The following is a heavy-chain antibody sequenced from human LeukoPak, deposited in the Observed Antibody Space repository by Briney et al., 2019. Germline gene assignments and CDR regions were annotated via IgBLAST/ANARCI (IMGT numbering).Heavy chain of an antibody. CDR2: IYYSGST. V-gene: IGHV4-59*08. CDR3: ARLNFIVVVTEYYFDY. Sequence: PSETLSLTCTVSGGSISSYYWSWIRQPPGKGLEWIGYIYYSGSTNYNPSLKSRVTISVDTSKNQFSLKLSSVTAADTAVYYCARLNFIVVVTEYYFDYWGQGTLSPSPQ. CDR1: GGSISSYY. J-gene: IGHJ4*02. D-gene: IGHD2-21*02.